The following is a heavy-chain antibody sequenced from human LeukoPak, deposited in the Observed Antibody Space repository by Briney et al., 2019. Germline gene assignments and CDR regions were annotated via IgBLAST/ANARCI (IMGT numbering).Heavy chain of an antibody. CDR1: GYTFTGYY. CDR3: ARADGDAYSSGWFYY. Sequence: ASVKVSCKASGYTFTGYYMHWVRQAPGQGLDWMGWINPNSGDTNYAQKFQGRVTMTSDTSVSTVYMELSRLTSDDTALYYCARADGDAYSSGWFYYWGQGTLVTVSS. V-gene: IGHV1-2*02. CDR2: INPNSGDT. J-gene: IGHJ4*02. D-gene: IGHD6-19*01.